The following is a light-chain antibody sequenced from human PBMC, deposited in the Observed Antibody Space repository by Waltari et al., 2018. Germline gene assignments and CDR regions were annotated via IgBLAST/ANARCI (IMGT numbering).Light chain of an antibody. CDR1: QSVLYSANNKDY. CDR2: WAS. V-gene: IGKV4-1*01. Sequence: DIVMTQSPDFLAVSLGERATINCKSSQSVLYSANNKDYLAWYQQKPGQPPKLRIYWASTRESGVPDRFSGSWSGTDFTLTISSLQAEDVAVYYCQQYYGVPLTFGGGTKVEIK. CDR3: QQYYGVPLT. J-gene: IGKJ4*01.